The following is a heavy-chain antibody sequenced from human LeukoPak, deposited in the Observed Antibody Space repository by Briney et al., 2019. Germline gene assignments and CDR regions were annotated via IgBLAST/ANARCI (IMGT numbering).Heavy chain of an antibody. CDR2: IYYSGST. CDR1: GGSISSYY. J-gene: IGHJ6*04. V-gene: IGHV4-59*01. D-gene: IGHD4-17*01. Sequence: SETLSLTCTVSGGSISSYYWSWIRQPPGKGLEWIEYIYYSGSTNYNPSLKSRVTISVDTSKNQFSLKLSSVTAADTAVYYCASGESDYLGYYGMDVWGKGTTVTVSS. CDR3: ASGESDYLGYYGMDV.